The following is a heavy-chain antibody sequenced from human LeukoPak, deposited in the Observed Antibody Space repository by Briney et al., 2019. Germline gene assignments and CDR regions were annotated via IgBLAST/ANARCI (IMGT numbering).Heavy chain of an antibody. CDR2: IIPIFGTA. CDR3: ARDGTSIAIPPDAFDI. CDR1: GGTFSGYA. Sequence: SVKVSCKASGGTFSGYAISWVRQAPGQGLEWMGGIIPIFGTANYAQKFQGRVTITADESTSTAYMELSSLRSEDTAVYYCARDGTSIAIPPDAFDIWGQGTMVTVSS. V-gene: IGHV1-69*13. D-gene: IGHD6-6*01. J-gene: IGHJ3*02.